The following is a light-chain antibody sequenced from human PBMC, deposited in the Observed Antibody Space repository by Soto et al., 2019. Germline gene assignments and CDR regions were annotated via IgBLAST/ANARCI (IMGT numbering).Light chain of an antibody. Sequence: EIVLTQSPGTLSLSPGERATLSCRASLSVTSNFIAWYQQKPGQAPRLLLYDASNRATGIPDRFSGSGSGTGFSLTISRLEPEDFAVYYCQQYGSSVWTFGQGTKVEIK. CDR2: DAS. V-gene: IGKV3-20*01. CDR3: QQYGSSVWT. CDR1: LSVTSNF. J-gene: IGKJ1*01.